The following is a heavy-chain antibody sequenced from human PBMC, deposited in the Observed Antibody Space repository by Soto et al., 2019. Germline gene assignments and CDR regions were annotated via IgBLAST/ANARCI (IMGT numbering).Heavy chain of an antibody. J-gene: IGHJ4*02. V-gene: IGHV3-30*18. Sequence: GGSLRLSCAASGFIFSSYGMHWVRQAPGKGLEWVAVISFDGSKKYYADSVKGRFTISRDNSKNTLDLHMNSLRTEDTAVYYCAKVAHSSGTFDYWGQGTLVTVSS. CDR3: AKVAHSSGTFDY. CDR2: ISFDGSKK. CDR1: GFIFSSYG. D-gene: IGHD3-3*02.